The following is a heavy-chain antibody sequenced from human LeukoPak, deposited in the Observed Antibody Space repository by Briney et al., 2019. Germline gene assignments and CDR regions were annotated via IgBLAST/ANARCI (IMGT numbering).Heavy chain of an antibody. J-gene: IGHJ3*02. CDR1: GFTLSDHG. CDR3: ARSTRGDSNGQGDDLDI. V-gene: IGHV3-33*01. CDR2: IWNDGSKK. Sequence: GGPLRLSCAASGFTLSDHGMHWVRQAPGKGLKWVAVIWNDGSKKYYGDSVKGRFTISRDTSKNTLDLQMDSLRVEDTAVYYCARSTRGDSNGQGDDLDIWGQGTMVTVSS. D-gene: IGHD3-22*01.